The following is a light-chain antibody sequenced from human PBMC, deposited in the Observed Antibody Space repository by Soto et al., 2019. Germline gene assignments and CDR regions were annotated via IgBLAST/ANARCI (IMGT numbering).Light chain of an antibody. CDR3: QHYDHRPPFT. CDR1: QDIRKY. CDR2: GAS. J-gene: IGKJ3*01. Sequence: DIQMTQSPSSLSASVGDRVTITCQASQDIRKYLSWYQQKPGKAPKLLIYGASYLETGVPSRFSGSGHGTDFTSTISSLQPEDIATYYCQHYDHRPPFTFGPGTKVAIK. V-gene: IGKV1-33*01.